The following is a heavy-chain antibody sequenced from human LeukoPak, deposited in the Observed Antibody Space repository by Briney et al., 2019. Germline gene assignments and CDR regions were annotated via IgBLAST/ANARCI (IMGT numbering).Heavy chain of an antibody. CDR3: ARAVRVRGVITYYFDY. V-gene: IGHV1-8*01. Sequence: ASVKVSCKASGYTFTSYDINWVRQATGQGLEWMGCMNPNSGNTGYAQKFRGRVTMTRNTSISTAYMELSSLRSEDTAVYYCARAVRVRGVITYYFDYWGRGTLVTVSS. CDR2: MNPNSGNT. J-gene: IGHJ4*02. D-gene: IGHD3-10*01. CDR1: GYTFTSYD.